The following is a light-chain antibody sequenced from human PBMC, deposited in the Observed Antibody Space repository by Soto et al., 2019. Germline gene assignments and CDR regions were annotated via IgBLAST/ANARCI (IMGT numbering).Light chain of an antibody. J-gene: IGKJ1*01. Sequence: EIVSTQSPGSLSLSPGEGATLFCRASQSVSSNFFAWYQQKPGQAPRLLINGASTRATGIPDRFSGSGSGTDFTLTISRLEPEDFAVYYCQQYASSVTFGQGTKVEIK. CDR2: GAS. CDR1: QSVSSNF. V-gene: IGKV3-20*01. CDR3: QQYASSVT.